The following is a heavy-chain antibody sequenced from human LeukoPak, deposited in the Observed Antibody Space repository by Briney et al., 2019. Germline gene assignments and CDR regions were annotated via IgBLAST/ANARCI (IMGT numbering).Heavy chain of an antibody. CDR3: AKDRYCSSTSCYKGYYYYYYYMDV. Sequence: PGGSLRLSCAASGFTFSSYGMHWVRQAPGKGLEWVAFIRYDGSNKYYADSVKGRFTISRDNSKNTLYLQMNSLRAGDTAVYYCAKDRYCSSTSCYKGYYYYYYYMDVWGKGTTVTVSS. CDR1: GFTFSSYG. V-gene: IGHV3-30*02. D-gene: IGHD2-2*02. CDR2: IRYDGSNK. J-gene: IGHJ6*03.